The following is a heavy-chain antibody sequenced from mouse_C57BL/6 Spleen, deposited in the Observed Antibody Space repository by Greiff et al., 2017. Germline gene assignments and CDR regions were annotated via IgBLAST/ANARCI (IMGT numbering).Heavy chain of an antibody. V-gene: IGHV2-6*01. CDR2: IWGVGST. D-gene: IGHD2-2*01. CDR1: GFSLTSYG. Sequence: VKLMESGPGLVAPSQSLSITCTVSGFSLTSYGVDWVRQSPGKGLEWLGVIWGVGSTNYNSALKSRLSISKDNSKSQVFLKMNSLQTDDTAMYYCASDLRGYPFAYWGQGTLVTVSA. J-gene: IGHJ3*01. CDR3: ASDLRGYPFAY.